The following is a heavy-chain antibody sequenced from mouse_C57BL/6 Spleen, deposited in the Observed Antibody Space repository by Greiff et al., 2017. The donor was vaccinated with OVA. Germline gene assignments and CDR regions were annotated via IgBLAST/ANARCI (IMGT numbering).Heavy chain of an antibody. CDR2: ISSGGSYT. CDR3: ARDYKDY. D-gene: IGHD2-12*01. J-gene: IGHJ2*01. Sequence: VQLKESGGDLVKPGGSLKLSCAASGFTFSSYGISWVRQTPDKRLEWVATISSGGSYTYYPDSVKGRFTISRDNAKNTLYLQMSSLKSEDTAMYYCARDYKDYWGQGTTLTVSS. V-gene: IGHV5-6*01. CDR1: GFTFSSYG.